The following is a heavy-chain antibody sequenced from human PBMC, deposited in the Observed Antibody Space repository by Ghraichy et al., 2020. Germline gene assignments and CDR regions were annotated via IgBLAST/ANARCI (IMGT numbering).Heavy chain of an antibody. CDR3: AKDLVSSSWDTHLIDY. CDR2: ISYDGSNK. V-gene: IGHV3-30*18. CDR1: GFTFSSYG. J-gene: IGHJ4*02. Sequence: GGSLRLSCAASGFTFSSYGMHWVRQAPGKGLEWVAVISYDGSNKYYADSVKGRFTISRDNSKNTLYLQMNSLRAEDTAVYYCAKDLVSSSWDTHLIDYWGQGTLVTVSS. D-gene: IGHD6-13*01.